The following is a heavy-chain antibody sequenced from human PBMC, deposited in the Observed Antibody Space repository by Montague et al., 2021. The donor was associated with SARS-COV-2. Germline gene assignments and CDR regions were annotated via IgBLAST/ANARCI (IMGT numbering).Heavy chain of an antibody. Sequence: SETLSLTCTVAGGSMSGYNWSWIRQPPGKGLQWIGSMYSSENTSYNPSLKSRVTISVDTSKKQFSLRLSSVAAADSAVYFGARGINSAGSYYYHLDVWGQVTTVTVSS. D-gene: IGHD2-21*01. CDR3: ARGINSAGSYYYHLDV. CDR2: MYSSENT. V-gene: IGHV4-59*01. CDR1: GGSMSGYN. J-gene: IGHJ6*02.